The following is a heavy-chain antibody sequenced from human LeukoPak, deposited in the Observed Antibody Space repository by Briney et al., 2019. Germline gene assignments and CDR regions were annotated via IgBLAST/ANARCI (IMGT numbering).Heavy chain of an antibody. D-gene: IGHD6-13*01. Sequence: SQTLSLTCTVSGGSISSGDYYWSWIRQPPGKGLEWIGHIYYSGSTYYNPSLKSRVTISVDTSKNQFSLKLSSVTAADTAVYYCARKISIEAAAAGTAEYFQHWGQGTLVTVSS. CDR3: ARKISIEAAAAGTAEYFQH. J-gene: IGHJ1*01. CDR2: IYYSGST. CDR1: GGSISSGDYY. V-gene: IGHV4-30-4*08.